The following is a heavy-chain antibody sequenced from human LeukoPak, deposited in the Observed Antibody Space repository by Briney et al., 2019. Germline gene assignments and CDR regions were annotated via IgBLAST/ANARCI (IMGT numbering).Heavy chain of an antibody. J-gene: IGHJ4*02. CDR2: ISGSGTDT. CDR1: GFTFSRYA. D-gene: IGHD2-15*01. Sequence: PGGSLRLYCGGSGFTFSRYAMSWVRQAPGKGLEWVSAISGSGTDTFYANSVKGRFTISRDNPKNTLYLQMNSLRAEDTAVYYCAKGGGSSCYSPSDYWGQGTLVTVSS. CDR3: AKGGGSSCYSPSDY. V-gene: IGHV3-23*01.